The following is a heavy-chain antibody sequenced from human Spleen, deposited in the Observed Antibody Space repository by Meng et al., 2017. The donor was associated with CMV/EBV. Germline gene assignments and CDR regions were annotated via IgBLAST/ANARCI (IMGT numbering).Heavy chain of an antibody. D-gene: IGHD4-11*01. Sequence: GGSLRLSCAASGFTFSVYSMNWVRQAPGKGLEWVSSISSSSSFIYYADSLKGRFTISRDNTKNTLYLQMNSLRAEDTAVYYCARGASNGMDVWGQGTAVTVSS. J-gene: IGHJ6*02. CDR1: GFTFSVYS. V-gene: IGHV3-21*06. CDR2: ISSSSSFI. CDR3: ARGASNGMDV.